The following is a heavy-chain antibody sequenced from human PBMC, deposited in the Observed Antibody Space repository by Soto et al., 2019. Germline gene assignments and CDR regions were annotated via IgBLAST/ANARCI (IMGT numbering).Heavy chain of an antibody. D-gene: IGHD2-21*02. CDR2: ISATGGST. CDR1: GFTFSSYT. J-gene: IGHJ5*02. Sequence: EFLSLSCGALGFTFSSYTTSWVRQAPGKGLEWVSGISATGGSTYYADSVKGRFTFSRDNSKNTLYLQMNSLRAEDTAVYYCAKGFIRDCGGDCTVDTWGQGTLVTVSS. CDR3: AKGFIRDCGGDCTVDT. V-gene: IGHV3-23*01.